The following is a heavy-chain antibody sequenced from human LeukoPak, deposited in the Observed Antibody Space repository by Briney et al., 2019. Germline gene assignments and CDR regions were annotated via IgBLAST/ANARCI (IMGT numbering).Heavy chain of an antibody. V-gene: IGHV4-34*01. CDR2: INHSGST. CDR1: GGSFSGYY. Sequence: PSETLSLTCAVYGGSFSGYYWSWIRQPPGKGLEWIGEINHSGSTNYNPSLKSRVTISVDTSKNQFSLKLSSVTAADTAVYYCARGDGGTVDYWGQGTLVTVSS. J-gene: IGHJ4*02. CDR3: ARGDGGTVDY.